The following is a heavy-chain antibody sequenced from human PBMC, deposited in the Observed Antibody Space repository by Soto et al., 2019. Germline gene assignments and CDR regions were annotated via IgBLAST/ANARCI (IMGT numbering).Heavy chain of an antibody. CDR1: GGSISTYY. Sequence: PSETLSLTCTVSGGSISTYYWSWIRQPPGKGLEWIGYIYYSGSTNYNPSLKSRVTISLDTSKNQFSLRLSSATAADTAVYYCARDRLANWFDPWGQGTLVTVYS. CDR3: ARDRLANWFDP. J-gene: IGHJ5*02. CDR2: IYYSGST. D-gene: IGHD3-9*01. V-gene: IGHV4-59*01.